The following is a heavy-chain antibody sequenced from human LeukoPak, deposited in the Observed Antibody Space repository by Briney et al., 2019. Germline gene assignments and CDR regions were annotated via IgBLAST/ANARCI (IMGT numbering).Heavy chain of an antibody. Sequence: GASVEVSCKASGYTFTEYYIQWVRQAPEQGLERMGWINPNSGGTNYAQKFQGGVAMTRDTSISTVYMEMSRLRSDDTAVYFCASGFMGYDRSGYYDDAFDIWGQGTMVTVSS. V-gene: IGHV1-2*02. CDR3: ASGFMGYDRSGYYDDAFDI. CDR1: GYTFTEYY. D-gene: IGHD3-22*01. CDR2: INPNSGGT. J-gene: IGHJ3*02.